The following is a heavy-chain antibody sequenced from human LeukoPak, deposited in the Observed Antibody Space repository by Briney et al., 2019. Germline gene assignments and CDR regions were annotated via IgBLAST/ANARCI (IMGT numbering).Heavy chain of an antibody. CDR3: ARVRRAFLVLVDYFDY. J-gene: IGHJ4*02. D-gene: IGHD2-8*02. CDR1: GGSISSYY. CDR2: IYTSGST. Sequence: SETLSLTCTVSGGSISSYYWSWIRQPAGKGLEWIGRIYTSGSTNYNPSLKSRVTMSVDTSKNQFSLKLSSVTAADAAVYYCARVRRAFLVLVDYFDYWGQGTLVTVSS. V-gene: IGHV4-4*07.